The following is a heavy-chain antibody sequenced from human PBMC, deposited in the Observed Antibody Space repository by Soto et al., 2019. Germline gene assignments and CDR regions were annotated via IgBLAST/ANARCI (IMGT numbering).Heavy chain of an antibody. CDR2: VSGSGGTS. J-gene: IGHJ6*02. CDR1: RFTFSTYA. D-gene: IGHD5-12*01. V-gene: IGHV3-23*01. Sequence: EVQLLECGGGLVQPGGSLRHSCAASRFTFSTYAMSWVRQAPGKGLEWVSGVSGSGGTSYYADSVKGRFTISRDNSKNTVYLQMNSLRAEDTAVYYCAAGRDGYNLGHYYGMDVWGQGTTVTVSS. CDR3: AAGRDGYNLGHYYGMDV.